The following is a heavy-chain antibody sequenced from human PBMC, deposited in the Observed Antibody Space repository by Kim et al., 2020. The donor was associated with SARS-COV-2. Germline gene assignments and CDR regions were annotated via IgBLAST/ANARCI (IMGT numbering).Heavy chain of an antibody. CDR2: ISGSGGST. CDR3: AKGELWFGELSSFDY. D-gene: IGHD3-10*01. J-gene: IGHJ4*02. CDR1: GFTFSSYA. Sequence: GGSLRLSCAASGFTFSSYAMSWVRQAPGKGLEWVSAISGSGGSTYYADSVKGRFTISRDNSKNTLYLQMNSLRAEDTAVYYCAKGELWFGELSSFDYWGQGTLVTVSS. V-gene: IGHV3-23*01.